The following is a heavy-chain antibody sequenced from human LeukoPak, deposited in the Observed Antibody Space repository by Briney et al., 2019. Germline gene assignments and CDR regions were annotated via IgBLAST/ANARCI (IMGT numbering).Heavy chain of an antibody. D-gene: IGHD6-13*01. CDR3: AKDIGSSSWYLGN. V-gene: IGHV3-9*01. J-gene: IGHJ4*02. CDR1: GFTFDDYA. CDR2: ISWNSGSI. Sequence: GGSLRLSCAASGFTFDDYAMHWVRQAPGKGLEWVLGISWNSGSIHYADSVKGRFTISRDNAKNSLYLEMKSLRPEDTALYYCAKDIGSSSWYLGNWGQGTLVTVSS.